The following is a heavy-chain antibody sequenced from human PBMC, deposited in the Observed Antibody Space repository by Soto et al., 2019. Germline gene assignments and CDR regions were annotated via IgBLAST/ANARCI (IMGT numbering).Heavy chain of an antibody. D-gene: IGHD3-3*01. Sequence: QVQLVESGGGVVQPGRSLRLSCAASGFTFSRYTMHWVRQAPGKGLEWVAAISDDGSNTYYADSVKGRFTISRDNSKKTRYRQMNTMTTEDTALHYFAREVYSDFRGGFTPHPYHFGRWGQAPLFTVSP. CDR3: AREVYSDFRGGFTPHPYHFGR. CDR1: GFTFSRYT. CDR2: ISDDGSNT. J-gene: IGHJ4*02. V-gene: IGHV3-30-3*01.